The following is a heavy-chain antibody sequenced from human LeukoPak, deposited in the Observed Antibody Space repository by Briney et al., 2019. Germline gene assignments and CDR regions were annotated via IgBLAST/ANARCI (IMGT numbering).Heavy chain of an antibody. Sequence: GGSLRLSCAASGFTFSSYAMYWVRQAPGKGLEWVAVISFDGTNKYYADSVKGRFTISRDNSENTSYLQMNSLRADDTAVYYCTRAGHNWEHDYWGQGTLVTVSS. CDR2: ISFDGTNK. V-gene: IGHV3-30-3*01. CDR3: TRAGHNWEHDY. D-gene: IGHD5-24*01. CDR1: GFTFSSYA. J-gene: IGHJ4*02.